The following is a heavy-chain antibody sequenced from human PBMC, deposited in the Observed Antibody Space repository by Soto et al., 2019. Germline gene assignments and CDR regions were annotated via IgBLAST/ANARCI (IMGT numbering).Heavy chain of an antibody. J-gene: IGHJ4*02. Sequence: GGSLRLSCAGSGFTFRWFGMNWVRQAPGKGLEWVARISNDGSNEYYVDSVKGRFTISRDNSKNMLYLQMNSLRADDSAVYFCAKDSSAAFDYWGQGTVVTVSS. D-gene: IGHD6-25*01. V-gene: IGHV3-30*18. CDR3: AKDSSAAFDY. CDR1: GFTFRWFG. CDR2: ISNDGSNE.